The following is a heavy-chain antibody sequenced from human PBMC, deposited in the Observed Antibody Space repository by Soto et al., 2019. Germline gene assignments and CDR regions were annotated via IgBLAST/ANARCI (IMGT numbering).Heavy chain of an antibody. CDR1: GGSISSTSYY. Sequence: QLQLQESGPGLVKPSETLSLSCTVSGGSISSTSYYWGWIRQSPGKGLEWIGSVYYSGSTYYNPSIKSRVTISVDTSKNQFSLKLSSVTAADTAVYHCARAYSSGWWIPFDYWGQGILVTVSS. J-gene: IGHJ4*02. D-gene: IGHD6-19*01. V-gene: IGHV4-39*01. CDR3: ARAYSSGWWIPFDY. CDR2: VYYSGST.